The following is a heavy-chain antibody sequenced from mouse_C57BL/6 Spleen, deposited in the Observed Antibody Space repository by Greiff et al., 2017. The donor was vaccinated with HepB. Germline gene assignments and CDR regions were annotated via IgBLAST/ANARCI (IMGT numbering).Heavy chain of an antibody. D-gene: IGHD1-1*01. Sequence: VQLQQSGAELVKPGASVKLSCKASGYTFTSYWMQWVKQRPGQGLEWIGEIDPSDSYTNYNQKFKGKATLTVDTSSSTAYMQLSSLTSEDSAVYYWARGQYYYGSSYSDYWGQGTTLTVSS. CDR1: GYTFTSYW. V-gene: IGHV1-50*01. CDR3: ARGQYYYGSSYSDY. CDR2: IDPSDSYT. J-gene: IGHJ2*01.